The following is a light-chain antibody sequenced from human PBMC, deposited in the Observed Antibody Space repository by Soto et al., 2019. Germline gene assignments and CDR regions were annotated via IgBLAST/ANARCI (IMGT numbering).Light chain of an antibody. V-gene: IGKV3-15*01. J-gene: IGKJ1*01. CDR3: QQYKNWPPCA. Sequence: EIVMTQSPVTLSVSPGERATLSCRASQSVSSNLAWYQQKPGQAPRLLIYGASTRATGIPARFSGGGSGTEFTVTISSLESEDCAVNYCQQYKNWPPCAFGPGTKVEIK. CDR1: QSVSSN. CDR2: GAS.